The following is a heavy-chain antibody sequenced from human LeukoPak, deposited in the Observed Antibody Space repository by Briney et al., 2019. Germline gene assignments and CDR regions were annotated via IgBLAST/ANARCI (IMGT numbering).Heavy chain of an antibody. Sequence: SETLSLTCTVSGGSISNSYWSWVRQPPGKGLEWIGYIFYGGSTNYNPSLKSRVTISVDTSKNQFSLKLSSVTAADTAVYYCARQDSIQEDGMDVWGQGTTVTVSS. D-gene: IGHD3/OR15-3a*01. V-gene: IGHV4-59*08. CDR2: IFYGGST. CDR3: ARQDSIQEDGMDV. CDR1: GGSISNSY. J-gene: IGHJ6*02.